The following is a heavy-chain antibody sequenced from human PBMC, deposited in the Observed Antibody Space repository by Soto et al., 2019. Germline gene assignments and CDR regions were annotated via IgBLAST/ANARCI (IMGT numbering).Heavy chain of an antibody. CDR3: ARAPVGLDTISYFDY. V-gene: IGHV4-30-4*01. CDR2: IYYTGST. CDR1: GGSFSSGDYY. J-gene: IGHJ4*02. Sequence: SETLSLTCTVSGGSFSSGDYYWSWVRQPPGKGLEWIGYIYYTGSTFNNPSLKSRVSISIDTSKTQFSLKLSSVTAADTAVYYCARAPVGLDTISYFDYWGQGKLVTVSS. D-gene: IGHD3-3*01.